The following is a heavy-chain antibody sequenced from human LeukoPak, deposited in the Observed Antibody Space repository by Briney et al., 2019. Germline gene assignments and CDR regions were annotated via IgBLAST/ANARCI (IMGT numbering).Heavy chain of an antibody. D-gene: IGHD1-26*01. CDR3: ARDRVSGNPYSFDY. V-gene: IGHV1-69*04. CDR2: IIPILGIA. J-gene: IGHJ4*02. CDR1: GGTFSSYT. Sequence: SVKVSCKASGGTFSSYTISWVRQAPGQGLEWMGRIIPILGIANYAQKFQGRVTITADKSTSTAYKELSSLRSEDTAVYYCARDRVSGNPYSFDYWGQGTLVTVSS.